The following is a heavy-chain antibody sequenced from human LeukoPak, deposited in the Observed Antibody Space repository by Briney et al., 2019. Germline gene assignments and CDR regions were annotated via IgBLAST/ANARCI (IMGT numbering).Heavy chain of an antibody. CDR3: ARVRSVAQGGAFDI. CDR1: GGSISSGGYS. Sequence: SETLSLTCAVSGGSISSGGYSWNWIRQPPGKGLEWIGYIYHSGSTYYNPSLRSRVTKSVDTSKNQFSLKLSSVTAADTAVYYCARVRSVAQGGAFDIWGQGTMVTVSS. CDR2: IYHSGST. J-gene: IGHJ3*02. D-gene: IGHD6-6*01. V-gene: IGHV4-30-2*01.